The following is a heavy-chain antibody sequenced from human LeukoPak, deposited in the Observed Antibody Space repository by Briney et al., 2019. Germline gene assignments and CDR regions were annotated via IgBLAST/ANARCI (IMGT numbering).Heavy chain of an antibody. CDR1: GGSFSGYY. V-gene: IGHV4-34*01. D-gene: IGHD6-13*01. CDR2: INHSGST. J-gene: IGHJ4*02. CDR3: ARGGRSSSWYFAY. Sequence: SETLSLTCAVYGGSFSGYYWSWIRQPPGKGLEWIGEINHSGSTNYNPSLKSRVTISVDTSKNQFSLKLSSVTTADTAVYYCARGGRSSSWYFAYWGQGTLVTVSS.